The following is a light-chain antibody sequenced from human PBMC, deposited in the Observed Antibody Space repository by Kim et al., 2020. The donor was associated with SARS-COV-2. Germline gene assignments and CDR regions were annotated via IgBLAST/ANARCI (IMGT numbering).Light chain of an antibody. V-gene: IGKV3-15*01. J-gene: IGKJ1*01. CDR2: GAS. CDR3: QHYNNWPPWT. CDR1: QSVNSN. Sequence: SAGERVILSCRASQSVNSNLAWYQQKPGQAPRLLISGASTRATGIPARFSGSGSGTEFTLTISSLQSEDFAVYYCQHYNNWPPWTFGQGTKVDIK.